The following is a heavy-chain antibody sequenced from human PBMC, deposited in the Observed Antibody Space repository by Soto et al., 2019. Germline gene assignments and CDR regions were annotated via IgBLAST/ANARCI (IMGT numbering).Heavy chain of an antibody. CDR2: IRRDGSTT. V-gene: IGHV3-74*01. J-gene: IGHJ6*04. Sequence: GGSAGISCAAPGFTLSDYWMHWVRQAPGKGLEWVSRIRRDGSTTNYADSVKGRFTISRDNAKNTLYLEMISLRVEDTADYYCARGAINQDQEDVWGKGTTVPVSS. CDR3: ARGAINQDQEDV. CDR1: GFTLSDYW.